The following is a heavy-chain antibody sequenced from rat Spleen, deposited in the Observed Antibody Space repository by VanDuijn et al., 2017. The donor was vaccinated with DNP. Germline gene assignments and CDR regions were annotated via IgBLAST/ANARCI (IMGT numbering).Heavy chain of an antibody. J-gene: IGHJ2*01. V-gene: IGHV5-7*01. CDR2: ISYDGTRT. Sequence: EVQLVKSGGGLVQPGGSLQLSCAASAFTFSDYNMAWVRQAPEKGLEWVATISYDGTRTDYRDSVKGRFTVSRDNTKSTLYLQMDSLRSEDTANYYCARPDYWGQGVMVTVSS. CDR3: ARPDY. CDR1: AFTFSDYN.